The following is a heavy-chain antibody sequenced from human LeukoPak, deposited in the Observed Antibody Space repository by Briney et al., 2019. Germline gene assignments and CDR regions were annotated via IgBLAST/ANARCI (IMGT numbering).Heavy chain of an antibody. Sequence: ASVKVSCKASGYTFTGYYMHWVRQAPGQGLEWMGWINPNSGGTNYAQKLQGRVTMTTDTSTSTAYMELRSLRSDDTAVYYCASVLLWFGEFYYFDYWGQGTLVTVSS. J-gene: IGHJ4*02. V-gene: IGHV1-2*02. D-gene: IGHD3-10*01. CDR2: INPNSGGT. CDR1: GYTFTGYY. CDR3: ASVLLWFGEFYYFDY.